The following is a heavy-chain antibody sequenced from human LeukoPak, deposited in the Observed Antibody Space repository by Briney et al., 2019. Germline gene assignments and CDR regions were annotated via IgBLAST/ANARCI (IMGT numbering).Heavy chain of an antibody. D-gene: IGHD3-10*01. V-gene: IGHV3-72*01. CDR2: SRDKANSYTT. J-gene: IGHJ4*02. CDR1: GFTISDYY. CDR3: TTQGSGSYYIPVH. Sequence: GGSLRLSCAASGFTISDYYMDWVRQAPGKGLEWVGRSRDKANSYTTEYAASVKGRFTISRDDSKNSLYLQMNSLKTEDTAVYYCTTQGSGSYYIPVHWGQGTLVTVSS.